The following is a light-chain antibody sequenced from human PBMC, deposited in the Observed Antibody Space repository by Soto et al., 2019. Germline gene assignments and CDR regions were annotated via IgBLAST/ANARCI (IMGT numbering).Light chain of an antibody. CDR3: MQAIQAPRT. Sequence: DIVLTQSPLSLPVTPGEPASISCRSSQSLLHSNGNIYLDWYLQKPGQSPQLLIYLGSIRASVVTDRFSGTRRGTDFTLKITRAEAEDVGVYYCMQAIQAPRTSGLGTKVEIK. CDR1: QSLLHSNGNIY. V-gene: IGKV2-28*01. J-gene: IGKJ1*01. CDR2: LGS.